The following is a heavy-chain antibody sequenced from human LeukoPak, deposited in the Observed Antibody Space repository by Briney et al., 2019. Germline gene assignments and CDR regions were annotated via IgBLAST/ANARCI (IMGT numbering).Heavy chain of an antibody. CDR3: ARAPVWSGYNRFDY. V-gene: IGHV4-34*01. CDR1: GGSFSGYY. D-gene: IGHD3-3*01. CDR2: IKHSGST. Sequence: PSETLSLTCAVYGGSFSGYYWSWIRQPPGKGLEWIGEIKHSGSTNYNPSLKSRVTISVDTSKNQFSLMLSSVTAADSAVYYCARAPVWSGYNRFDYWGQGTLVTVSS. J-gene: IGHJ4*02.